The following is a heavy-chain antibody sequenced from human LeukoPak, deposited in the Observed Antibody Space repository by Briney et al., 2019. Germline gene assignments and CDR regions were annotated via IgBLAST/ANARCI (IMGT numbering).Heavy chain of an antibody. V-gene: IGHV3-66*01. CDR2: IYSGGST. D-gene: IGHD1-26*01. CDR3: ARVRIESFDAFDI. CDR1: GFTVSSNY. Sequence: AGGSLRLSCAASGFTVSSNYMSWVRQAPGKGLEWVSVIYSGGSTYYADSVKGRFTISRDNSKNTLYLQMNSLRAEDTAVYYCARVRIESFDAFDIWGQGTMVTVSS. J-gene: IGHJ3*02.